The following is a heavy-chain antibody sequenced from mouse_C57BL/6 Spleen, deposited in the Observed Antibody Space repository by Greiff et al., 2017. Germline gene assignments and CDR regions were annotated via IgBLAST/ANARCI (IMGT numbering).Heavy chain of an antibody. CDR3: ARSIYYGNHWYFDV. Sequence: VQVVESGAELVKPGASVKISCKASGYAFSSYWMNWVKQRPGKGLEWIGQIYPGDGDTNYNGKFKGKATLTADKSSSTAYMQLSSLTSEDSAVYFCARSIYYGNHWYFDVWGTGTTVTVSS. J-gene: IGHJ1*03. D-gene: IGHD2-1*01. V-gene: IGHV1-80*01. CDR2: IYPGDGDT. CDR1: GYAFSSYW.